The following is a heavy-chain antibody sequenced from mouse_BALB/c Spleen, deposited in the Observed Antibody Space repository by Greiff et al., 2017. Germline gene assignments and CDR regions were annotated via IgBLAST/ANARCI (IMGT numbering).Heavy chain of an antibody. CDR2: IDPENGDT. CDR1: GFNIKDYY. Sequence: EVQLQQSGAELVRSGASVKLSCTASGFNIKDYYMHWVKQRPEQGLEWIGWIDPENGDTEYAPKFQGKATMTADTSSNTAYLQLSSLTSEDTAVHYCNAAAKDFDYWGQGTTLTVSS. CDR3: NAAAKDFDY. V-gene: IGHV14-4*02. D-gene: IGHD1-2*01. J-gene: IGHJ2*01.